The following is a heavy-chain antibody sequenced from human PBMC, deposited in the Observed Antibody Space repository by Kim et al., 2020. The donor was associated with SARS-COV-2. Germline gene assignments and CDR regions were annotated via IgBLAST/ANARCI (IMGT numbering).Heavy chain of an antibody. V-gene: IGHV1-18*04. CDR2: ISAYNGNT. J-gene: IGHJ4*02. D-gene: IGHD5-18*01. Sequence: ASVKVSCKASGYTFTSYGISWVRQAPGQGLEWMGWISAYNGNTNYAQKLQGRVTMTTDTSTSTAYMELRSLRSDDTAVYYCARDVDTAMVWGGGYFDYWGQGTLVTVSS. CDR1: GYTFTSYG. CDR3: ARDVDTAMVWGGGYFDY.